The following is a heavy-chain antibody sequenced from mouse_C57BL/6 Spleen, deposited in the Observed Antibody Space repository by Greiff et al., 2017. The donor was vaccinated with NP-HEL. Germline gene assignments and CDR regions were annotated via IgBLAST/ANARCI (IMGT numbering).Heavy chain of an antibody. J-gene: IGHJ2*01. CDR2: IYPGDGDT. CDR1: GYAFSSSW. CDR3: APFGTNYFDY. D-gene: IGHD3-3*01. Sequence: LVESGPELVKPGASVKISCKASGYAFSSSWMNWVKQRPGKGLEWIGRIYPGDGDTNYNGKFKGKATLTADKSSSTAYMQLSSLTSEDSAVYFCAPFGTNYFDYWGQGTTLTVSS. V-gene: IGHV1-82*01.